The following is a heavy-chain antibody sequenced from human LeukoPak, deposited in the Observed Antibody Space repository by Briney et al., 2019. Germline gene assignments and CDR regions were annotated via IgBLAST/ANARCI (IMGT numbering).Heavy chain of an antibody. V-gene: IGHV3-53*01. CDR1: GFTFSTYW. CDR2: IYSGGNT. Sequence: GGSLRLSCSASGFTFSTYWMSWVRQAPGKGLEWVSIIYSGGNTYYADSVKGRFTISRDNSKNTLYLQMNSLRAEDTAVYYCASGSSWYVYWGQGTLVTVSS. J-gene: IGHJ4*02. CDR3: ASGSSWYVY. D-gene: IGHD6-13*01.